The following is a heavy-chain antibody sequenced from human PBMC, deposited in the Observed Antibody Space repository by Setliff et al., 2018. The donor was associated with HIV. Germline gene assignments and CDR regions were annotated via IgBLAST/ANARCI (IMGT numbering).Heavy chain of an antibody. CDR1: GFTFNYHA. CDR3: AKDYTPTFWEYNWFDV. V-gene: IGHV3-23*01. J-gene: IGHJ5*02. CDR2: ISGSGDST. D-gene: IGHD3-16*01. Sequence: GGSLRLSCAASGFTFNYHAMTWVRQAPGKGLEWVSGISGSGDSTFYAHSVKGRVTISRDNSRDTLYLEMNNLRAEDTALYYCAKDYTPTFWEYNWFDVWGQGTLVTVSS.